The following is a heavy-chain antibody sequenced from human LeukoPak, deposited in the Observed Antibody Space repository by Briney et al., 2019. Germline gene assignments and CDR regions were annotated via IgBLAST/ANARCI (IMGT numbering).Heavy chain of an antibody. CDR2: IHYRGST. CDR3: ARHSDYYDSSGYFDS. Sequence: PSETLSLTCTVSGGSISSYYWSWIRQSPGEGLEWIGYIHYRGSTNYNPSLKSRVTISVDTSKNQFSLKLSSVTAADTAVYYCARHSDYYDSSGYFDSWGQGTQVTVSS. D-gene: IGHD3-22*01. J-gene: IGHJ4*02. CDR1: GGSISSYY. V-gene: IGHV4-59*08.